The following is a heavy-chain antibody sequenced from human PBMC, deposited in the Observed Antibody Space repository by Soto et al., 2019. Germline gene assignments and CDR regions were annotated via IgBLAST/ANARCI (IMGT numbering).Heavy chain of an antibody. V-gene: IGHV3-48*01. Sequence: EVQLVESGGGLVQPGGSLRLSCAASGFTFSSYSMNWVRQAPGKGLEWVSYISSSSGTIYYADSVQGRFTISRDNAKNSLYLQMNSRRAEDTAVYYCATGGGTGNYWGQGTLVTVSS. CDR1: GFTFSSYS. CDR3: ATGGGTGNY. D-gene: IGHD3-16*01. CDR2: ISSSSGTI. J-gene: IGHJ4*02.